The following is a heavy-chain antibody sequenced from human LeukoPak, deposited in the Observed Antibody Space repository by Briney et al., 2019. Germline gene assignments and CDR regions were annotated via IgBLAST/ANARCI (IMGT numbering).Heavy chain of an antibody. J-gene: IGHJ4*02. Sequence: GGSLRLSCAASGFSFSTYWMSWVRQAPGKGLEWVANINQDGTEKYYVDSVKGRFTVSRDYAKNSLYLQMNSLRAEDTAVYYCARRGPYFDYWGQGILVTVSS. D-gene: IGHD3-10*01. CDR3: ARRGPYFDY. V-gene: IGHV3-7*01. CDR1: GFSFSTYW. CDR2: INQDGTEK.